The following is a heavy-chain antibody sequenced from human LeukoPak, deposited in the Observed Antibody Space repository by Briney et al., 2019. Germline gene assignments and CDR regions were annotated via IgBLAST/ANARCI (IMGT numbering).Heavy chain of an antibody. CDR3: GRGLRGNYYGSGSYFDY. D-gene: IGHD3-10*01. J-gene: IGHJ4*02. Sequence: SETLSLTCAVYGGSFSVYYWSWIRQPPGKGLEWIGEINHSGSTNYNPSLKSRVTISVDTSKNQFSLKLSSVTAADTAVYYCGRGLRGNYYGSGSYFDYWGQGTLVTASA. V-gene: IGHV4-34*01. CDR1: GGSFSVYY. CDR2: INHSGST.